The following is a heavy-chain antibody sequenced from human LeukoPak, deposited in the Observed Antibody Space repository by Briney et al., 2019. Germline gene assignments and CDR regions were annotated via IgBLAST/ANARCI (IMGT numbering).Heavy chain of an antibody. D-gene: IGHD6-19*01. CDR3: ARDRDSSGWFNWFDP. V-gene: IGHV6-1*01. J-gene: IGHJ5*02. Sequence: SQTLSLTCAISGDSVSSNNAAWNWIRQSPSRGLEWLGRTYYRPKWYNDYAVSVKSRITINPDTTKNQFSLQLNSVTPEDTAVYYCARDRDSSGWFNWFDPWGQGTLVTVSS. CDR1: GDSVSSNNAA. CDR2: TYYRPKWYN.